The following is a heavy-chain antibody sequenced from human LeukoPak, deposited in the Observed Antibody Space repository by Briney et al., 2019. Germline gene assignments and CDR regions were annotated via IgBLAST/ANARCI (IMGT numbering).Heavy chain of an antibody. CDR3: ARFPRLQYYLDY. CDR2: ISGSGGST. D-gene: IGHD3-10*01. J-gene: IGHJ4*02. Sequence: GGSLRLSCAASGFTFSSYAMSWVRQAPGKGLEWVSAISGSGGSTYYADSVKGRFTISRDNSKNTLYLQMNSLRAEDTAVYYCARFPRLQYYLDYWGQGTLVTVSS. CDR1: GFTFSSYA. V-gene: IGHV3-23*01.